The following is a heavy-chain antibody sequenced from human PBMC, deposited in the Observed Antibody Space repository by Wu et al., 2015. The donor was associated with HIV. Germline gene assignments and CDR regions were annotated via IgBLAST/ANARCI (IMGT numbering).Heavy chain of an antibody. CDR1: GGTFNNYV. D-gene: IGHD3-22*01. Sequence: QVQLVQSGAEVKKPGSSVKVSCKASGGTFNNYVISWVRQAPGQGLEWMGGIIPIFATTNYAQKFQGRVTITTDESKSTAYMELSSLRSEDTAVYYCARTIYGTFYYDRSGYYPMAHKHYYGMDVWGQGTTVTVSS. CDR2: IIPIFATT. V-gene: IGHV1-69*05. J-gene: IGHJ6*02. CDR3: ARTIYGTFYYDRSGYYPMAHKHYYGMDV.